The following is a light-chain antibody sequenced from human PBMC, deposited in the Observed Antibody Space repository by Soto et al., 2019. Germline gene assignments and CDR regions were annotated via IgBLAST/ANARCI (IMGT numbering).Light chain of an antibody. CDR1: QSISSY. Sequence: IQMTQSPSSLSASVGDRVTITCRASQSISSYLNWYQQKPGKAPKLLIYAASSLQSGVPSGFSGSGSGTDFTLTINGLQAEDVAVYYCQQYYSLWTFGQGTKVDIK. V-gene: IGKV1-39*01. J-gene: IGKJ1*01. CDR3: QQYYSLWT. CDR2: AAS.